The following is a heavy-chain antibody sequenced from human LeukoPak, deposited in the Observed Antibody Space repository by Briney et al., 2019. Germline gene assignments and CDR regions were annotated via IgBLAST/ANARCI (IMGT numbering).Heavy chain of an antibody. CDR2: ISGSGGYT. CDR3: AKDYAVGSIDY. D-gene: IGHD3-16*01. Sequence: PGGSLRLSCAASGFTFSSFAMTWVRQAPGKGLEWVSGISGSGGYTHYADSVKGRFTISRDNSKNTVSLQMESLRAEDTALYYCAKDYAVGSIDYWGQGTLVTVSS. V-gene: IGHV3-23*01. CDR1: GFTFSSFA. J-gene: IGHJ4*02.